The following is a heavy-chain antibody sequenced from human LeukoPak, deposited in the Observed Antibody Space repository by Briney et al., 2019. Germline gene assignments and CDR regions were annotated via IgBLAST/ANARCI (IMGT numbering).Heavy chain of an antibody. CDR3: AREGDYGGNLDY. CDR2: ISSSSSTI. CDR1: GFTFSSYS. Sequence: GSLRLSCAASGFTFSSYSMNWVRQAPGKGLEWVSSISSSSSTIYYADSVKGRFTISRDNARNSLYLQMNSLRAEDTAVYYCAREGDYGGNLDYWGQGTLVTVSS. V-gene: IGHV3-48*01. J-gene: IGHJ4*02. D-gene: IGHD4-23*01.